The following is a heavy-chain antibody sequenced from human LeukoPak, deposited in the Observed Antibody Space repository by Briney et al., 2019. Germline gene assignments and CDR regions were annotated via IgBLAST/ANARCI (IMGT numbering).Heavy chain of an antibody. CDR1: GFTFDDYG. CDR3: ARTYYYDSSGYFTEGFAFDI. V-gene: IGHV3-20*04. CDR2: INWNGGST. D-gene: IGHD3-22*01. Sequence: GGSLRLSCAASGFTFDDYGMSWVRQAPGKVLEWVSGINWNGGSTGYADSVKGRFTISRDNAKNSLYLQMNSLRAEDTALYYCARTYYYDSSGYFTEGFAFDIWGQGTMVTVSS. J-gene: IGHJ3*02.